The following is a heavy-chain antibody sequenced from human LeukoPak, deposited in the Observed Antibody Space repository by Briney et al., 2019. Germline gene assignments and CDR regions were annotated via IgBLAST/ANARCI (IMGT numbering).Heavy chain of an antibody. CDR1: GYSVSTDYY. J-gene: IGHJ4*02. V-gene: IGHV4-38-2*02. CDR2: IYHDGST. Sequence: SETLSLTCTVSGYSVSTDYYWGWIRQPPGKGLEWIGNIYHDGSTYYNPSLKSRVTISVDTSKNQFSLKLSSVTAADTAVYYCARQRWLQLYFDYWGQGTLVTVSS. D-gene: IGHD5-24*01. CDR3: ARQRWLQLYFDY.